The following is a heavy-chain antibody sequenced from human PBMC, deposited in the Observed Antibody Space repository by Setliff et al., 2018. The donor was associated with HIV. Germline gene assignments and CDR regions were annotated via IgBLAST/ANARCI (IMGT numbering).Heavy chain of an antibody. D-gene: IGHD2-21*02. V-gene: IGHV4-34*01. Sequence: SETLSLTCAVYDGSFNGYYWSWIRQPPGKGLEWMGEINHSGSTNYNPSLKSRVTMSVDKSKNQFSLRLSSVTAADTAVYYCVRWYYCVSGACYRADYWGQGTMVTVSS. CDR3: VRWYYCVSGACYRADY. CDR2: INHSGST. J-gene: IGHJ4*02. CDR1: DGSFNGYY.